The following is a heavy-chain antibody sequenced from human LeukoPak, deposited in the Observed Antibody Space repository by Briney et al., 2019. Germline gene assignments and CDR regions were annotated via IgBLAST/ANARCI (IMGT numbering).Heavy chain of an antibody. CDR3: WSYDYVWGSYRYFFVDY. CDR1: GGSISSSSYY. V-gene: IGHV4-39*01. J-gene: IGHJ4*02. CDR2: IYYSGST. Sequence: PSETLSLTCTVSGGSISSSSYYWGWIRQPPGKGLEWIGSIYYSGSTYYNPSLKSRVTISVDTSKNQFSLKLSSVTVADTAVYYCWSYDYVWGSYRYFFVDYWGQGTLVTVSS. D-gene: IGHD3-16*02.